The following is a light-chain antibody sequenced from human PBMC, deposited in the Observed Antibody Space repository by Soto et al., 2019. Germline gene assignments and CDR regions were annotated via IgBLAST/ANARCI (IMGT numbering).Light chain of an antibody. CDR2: EGS. CDR3: CSYAGSTTCV. Sequence: QSALTQPASVSGSPGQSITISCTGTSSDVGGQKLVSWYQQHPGKAPKVLLYEGSERPSGVSDRFSGSKSGNTASLTISGLQDEDEDYYYCCSYAGSTTCVFGGGTKVTVL. V-gene: IGLV2-23*01. CDR1: SSDVGGQKL. J-gene: IGLJ3*02.